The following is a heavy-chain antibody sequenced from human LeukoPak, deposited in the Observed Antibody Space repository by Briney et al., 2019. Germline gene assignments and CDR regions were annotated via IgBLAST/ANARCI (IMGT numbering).Heavy chain of an antibody. J-gene: IGHJ1*01. V-gene: IGHV1-46*01. Sequence: ASVKVSCKASGYTFTSYGISWVRQAPGQGLEWMGIINPSDDTTTYAQKFRGRATMTRDTSTSTVYMDLSSLRSEDTAVYYCARDGGSYGDCPHWGQGTLVTVSS. CDR2: INPSDDTT. D-gene: IGHD4-17*01. CDR3: ARDGGSYGDCPH. CDR1: GYTFTSYG.